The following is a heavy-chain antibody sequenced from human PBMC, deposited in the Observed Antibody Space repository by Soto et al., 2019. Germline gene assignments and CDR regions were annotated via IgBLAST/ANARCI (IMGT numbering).Heavy chain of an antibody. D-gene: IGHD3-10*01. CDR3: ARGSPKRSYYYGSGRVDP. CDR2: INHSGST. J-gene: IGHJ5*02. Sequence: SETLSLTCAVYGGSFSGYYWSWIRQPPGKGLEWIGEINHSGSTNYNPSLKSRVTISVDTSKNQFSLKLSSVTAADTAVYYCARGSPKRSYYYGSGRVDPWGQGTLVTVSS. CDR1: GGSFSGYY. V-gene: IGHV4-34*01.